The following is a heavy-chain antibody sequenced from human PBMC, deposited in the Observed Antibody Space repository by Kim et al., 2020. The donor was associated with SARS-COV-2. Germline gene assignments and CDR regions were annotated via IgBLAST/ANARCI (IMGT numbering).Heavy chain of an antibody. V-gene: IGHV4-39*01. J-gene: IGHJ3*02. CDR2: T. CDR3: AISAARDAFDI. Sequence: TYYRPSLKSRVTISVDTSKNQFALKLGSVTAADTAVYYCAISAARDAFDIWGQGTMVTVSS. D-gene: IGHD2-2*01.